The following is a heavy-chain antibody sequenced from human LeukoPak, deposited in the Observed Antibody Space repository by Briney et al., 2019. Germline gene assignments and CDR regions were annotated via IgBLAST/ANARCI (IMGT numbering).Heavy chain of an antibody. Sequence: GGSLRLSCAASGFTFDDYGMSWVRQAPGKGLEWVSGINWNGGSTGYANSVKGRFTISRDNAKNSLYLQMNSLRAEDTALYYCARGARGVSVYYFDYWGQGTLVTVSS. V-gene: IGHV3-20*04. CDR2: INWNGGST. CDR1: GFTFDDYG. J-gene: IGHJ4*02. D-gene: IGHD3-10*01. CDR3: ARGARGVSVYYFDY.